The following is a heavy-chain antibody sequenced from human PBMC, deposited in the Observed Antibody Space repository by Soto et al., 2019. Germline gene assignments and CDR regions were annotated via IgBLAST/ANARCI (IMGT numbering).Heavy chain of an antibody. CDR1: GGSISSYY. CDR3: ARASQLGALVDAFDI. D-gene: IGHD3-16*01. CDR2: IYYSGST. J-gene: IGHJ3*02. V-gene: IGHV4-59*01. Sequence: LSLTCTVSGGSISSYYWSWIRQPPGKGLEWIGYIYYSGSTNYNPSLKSRVTISVDTSKNQFSLKLSSVTAADTAVYYCARASQLGALVDAFDIWGQGTMVTVSS.